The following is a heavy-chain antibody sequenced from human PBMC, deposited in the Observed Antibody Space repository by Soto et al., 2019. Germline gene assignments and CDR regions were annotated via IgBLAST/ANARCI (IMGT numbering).Heavy chain of an antibody. CDR1: GFTVSSNY. CDR2: IYSGGST. CDR3: ARAGTTVVTYYYYYYMDV. D-gene: IGHD4-17*01. Sequence: EVQLVESGGGLVQPGGSLRLSCAASGFTVSSNYMSWVRQAPGKGLEWVSVIYSGGSTYYADSVKGRFTISRDNSKNTLYLQMNSLRAEDTAVYYCARAGTTVVTYYYYYYMDVWGKGTTVTVSS. V-gene: IGHV3-66*01. J-gene: IGHJ6*03.